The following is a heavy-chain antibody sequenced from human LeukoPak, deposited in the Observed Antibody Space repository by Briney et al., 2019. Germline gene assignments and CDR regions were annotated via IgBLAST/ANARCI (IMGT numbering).Heavy chain of an antibody. V-gene: IGHV3-74*01. CDR1: GFTISKYW. J-gene: IGHJ4*02. D-gene: IGHD6-19*01. Sequence: GGSLRLSCAASGFTISKYWMLWFRQAPGKGLESVSRINTDGTVTTYADSVKGRFTVSRDNADNTMFLQMNSVRDEDTAVYYCATKQWLAPPPDSWGQGTPVTASS. CDR3: ATKQWLAPPPDS. CDR2: INTDGTVT.